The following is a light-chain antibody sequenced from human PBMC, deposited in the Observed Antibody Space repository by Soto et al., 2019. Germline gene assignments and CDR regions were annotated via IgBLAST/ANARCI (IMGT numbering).Light chain of an antibody. CDR2: LAS. CDR1: QEIGSF. CDR3: QQYNSHSFYT. V-gene: IGKV1-5*03. J-gene: IGKJ2*01. Sequence: DIQMTQSPSALSASVGDRVTLTCRASQEIGSFLAWYQQKPGKAPKLLIYLASRLDSGVPSRFSGSGSGTEFTLTTSGLQPDDFATYFCQQYNSHSFYTFGRGTKLEIK.